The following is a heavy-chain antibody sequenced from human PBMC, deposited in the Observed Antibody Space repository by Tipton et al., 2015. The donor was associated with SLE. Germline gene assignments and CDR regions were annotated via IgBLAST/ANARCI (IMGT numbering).Heavy chain of an antibody. CDR3: AREPPVHSNGWYYFDY. CDR1: GGSISSYY. Sequence: TLSLTCTVSGGSISSYYWSWIRQPAGKGLEWIGRIYTSESTNYNPSLKSRVTISVDTSKNQFFLKLSPVTAADTAVYYCAREPPVHSNGWYYFDYWGQGTLVTVSS. D-gene: IGHD6-19*01. CDR2: IYTSEST. V-gene: IGHV4-4*07. J-gene: IGHJ4*02.